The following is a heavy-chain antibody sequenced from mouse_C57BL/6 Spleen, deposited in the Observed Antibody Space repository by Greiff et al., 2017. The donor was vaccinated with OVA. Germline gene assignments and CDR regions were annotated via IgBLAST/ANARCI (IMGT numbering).Heavy chain of an antibody. V-gene: IGHV1-69*01. CDR2: IDPSDSYT. J-gene: IGHJ2*01. CDR1: GYTFTSYW. Sequence: QVQLQQSGAELVMPGASVKLSCKASGYTFTSYWMHWVKQRPGQGLEWIGEIDPSDSYTNYNQKFKGKSTLTVDKSSSTAYMQLSSLTSEDSAVYYCARDYDYDDGDYFDYWGQGTTLTVSS. D-gene: IGHD2-4*01. CDR3: ARDYDYDDGDYFDY.